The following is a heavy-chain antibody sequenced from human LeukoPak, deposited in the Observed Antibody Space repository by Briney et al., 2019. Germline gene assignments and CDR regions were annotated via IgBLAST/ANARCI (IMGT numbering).Heavy chain of an antibody. Sequence: GASVKVSCKASGYTFTSYDINWVRQATGQGLEWMGWMNPNGGNTGYAQKFQGRVTMTRNTSISTAYMELSSLRSEDTAVYYWARGSYGDYEGYYYYYYGMDVWGQGTTVTVSS. D-gene: IGHD4-17*01. CDR1: GYTFTSYD. CDR3: ARGSYGDYEGYYYYYYGMDV. V-gene: IGHV1-8*01. J-gene: IGHJ6*02. CDR2: MNPNGGNT.